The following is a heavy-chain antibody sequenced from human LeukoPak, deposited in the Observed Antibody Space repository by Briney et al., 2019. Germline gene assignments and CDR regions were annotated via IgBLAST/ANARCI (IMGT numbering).Heavy chain of an antibody. CDR2: IYYNGST. Sequence: PSETLSLTCTVSGGFISSGGYYWSWIRQHPGKGLEWIGYIYYNGSTYYNPSLKSRVSISVDTSKSQFSLKLSSVTAADTAVYYCAREKNEYSNRYYFDHWGQGTLVTVSS. V-gene: IGHV4-31*03. CDR3: AREKNEYSNRYYFDH. J-gene: IGHJ4*02. CDR1: GGFISSGGYY. D-gene: IGHD4-11*01.